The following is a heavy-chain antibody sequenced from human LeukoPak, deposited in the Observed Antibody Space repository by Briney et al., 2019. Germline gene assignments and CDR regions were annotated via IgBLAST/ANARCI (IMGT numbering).Heavy chain of an antibody. D-gene: IGHD3-22*01. V-gene: IGHV1-69*13. Sequence: SVKVSCKASGGTFSSYAISWVRQAPGQGLEWMGGIIPIFGTANYAQKFQGRVTITADESTSTAYMELSSLRSEDTAVYYCAVGYYDSSGYYSYYYYYGMDVWGQGTTVTVSS. CDR1: GGTFSSYA. CDR2: IIPIFGTA. CDR3: AVGYYDSSGYYSYYYYYGMDV. J-gene: IGHJ6*02.